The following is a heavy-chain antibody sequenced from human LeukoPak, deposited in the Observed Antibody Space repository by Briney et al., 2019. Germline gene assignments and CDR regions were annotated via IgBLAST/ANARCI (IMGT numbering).Heavy chain of an antibody. CDR1: GYTFTSYG. V-gene: IGHV1-18*01. CDR3: ARDLWDIVVVPADESGFGY. J-gene: IGHJ4*02. D-gene: IGHD2-2*01. CDR2: ISAYNGNT. Sequence: AAVPVSCQASGYTFTSYGISWVRPAPGQGLAGMGWISAYNGNTNYAQKLQGRVTMTTDTSTSTAYMELRSLRSDDTAVYYCARDLWDIVVVPADESGFGYWGQGTLVTVSS.